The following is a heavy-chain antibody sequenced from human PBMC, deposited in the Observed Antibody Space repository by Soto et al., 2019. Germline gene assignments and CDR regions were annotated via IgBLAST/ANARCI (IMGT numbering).Heavy chain of an antibody. CDR2: MNPNSGNT. D-gene: IGHD6-13*01. J-gene: IGHJ5*02. Sequence: ASVKVSCKAAGYTFTSYDSSWVRQATGQGLEWMGWMNPNSGNTGYAQKFQGRVTMTRNTSISTAYMELSSLRSEDTAVYYCTRDASRDSSARGWFDPWGPGTLVTVSS. V-gene: IGHV1-8*01. CDR3: TRDASRDSSARGWFDP. CDR1: GYTFTSYD.